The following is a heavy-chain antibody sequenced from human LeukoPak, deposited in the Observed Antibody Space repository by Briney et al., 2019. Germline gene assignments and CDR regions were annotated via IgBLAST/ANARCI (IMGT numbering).Heavy chain of an antibody. CDR1: GRSITGHY. CDR2: IYITGTT. CDR3: VRVGEIWSNGGFFDS. Sequence: PSETLSLTCTVSGRSITGHYWSWIRPPAGRGLEWLGRIYITGTTAYNASLTSRLTMSVETSKSQLSLMLNSVTAADTAVYYCVRVGEIWSNGGFFDSWGPGTLVTVSS. D-gene: IGHD3-16*01. J-gene: IGHJ4*01. V-gene: IGHV4-4*07.